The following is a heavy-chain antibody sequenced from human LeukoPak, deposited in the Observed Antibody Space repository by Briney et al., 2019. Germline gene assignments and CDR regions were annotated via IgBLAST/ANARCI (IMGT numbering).Heavy chain of an antibody. D-gene: IGHD2-2*01. CDR3: ARDYCSSTSCYPYYFDY. J-gene: IGHJ4*02. CDR1: GGSISSYY. Sequence: VKPSETLSLTCTVSGGSISSYYWSWIRQPAGKGREWIGRIYTSGSTNYNPSLKSRVTMSVDTSKNQFSLKLSSVTAADTAVYYCARDYCSSTSCYPYYFDYWGQGTLVTVSS. CDR2: IYTSGST. V-gene: IGHV4-4*07.